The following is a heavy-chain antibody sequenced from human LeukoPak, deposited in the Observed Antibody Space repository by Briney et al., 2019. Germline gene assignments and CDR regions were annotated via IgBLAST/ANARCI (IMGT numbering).Heavy chain of an antibody. Sequence: GGSLRLSCAASGFTFSSYGMHWVRQAPGKGLEWVAFIRYDGSNKYYADSVKGRFTISRDNSKNTLYLQMNSLRAEDTAVYYCAKPGRAAAGFPNYYMDVWGKGTTVTVSS. CDR1: GFTFSSYG. V-gene: IGHV3-30*02. CDR3: AKPGRAAAGFPNYYMDV. CDR2: IRYDGSNK. D-gene: IGHD6-13*01. J-gene: IGHJ6*03.